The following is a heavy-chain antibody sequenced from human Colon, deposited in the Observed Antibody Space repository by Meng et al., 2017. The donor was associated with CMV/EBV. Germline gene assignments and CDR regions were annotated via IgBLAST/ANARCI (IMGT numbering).Heavy chain of an antibody. CDR3: VRDSLRVGITYYFDY. V-gene: IGHV3-66*02. J-gene: IGHJ4*02. CDR1: GLNIGSKW. Sequence: GGSLRLSGAVSGLNIGSKWMSWVRQAPGKGLEWVAVSYSAGPTNYADFAKGRFTISRDNSKNTLYLPMNSLRPEDTAVYYCVRDSLRVGITYYFDYWGQGTLVTVSS. CDR2: SYSAGPT. D-gene: IGHD1-26*01.